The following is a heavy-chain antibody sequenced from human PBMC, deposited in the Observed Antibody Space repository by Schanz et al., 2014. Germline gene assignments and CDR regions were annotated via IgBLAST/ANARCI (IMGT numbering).Heavy chain of an antibody. CDR1: GFTFSDYY. V-gene: IGHV3-11*06. D-gene: IGHD6-19*01. CDR3: ARSYSSGWYPYYYGMDV. Sequence: VQLVESGGGLVQPGGSLRLSCAASGFTFSDYYMSWIRQAPGKGLEWVSYISSSSSYTNYADSVKGRFTISRDNAKNSLYLQMNSLRAEDTAVYYCARSYSSGWYPYYYGMDVWGQGTTVTVSS. J-gene: IGHJ6*02. CDR2: ISSSSSYT.